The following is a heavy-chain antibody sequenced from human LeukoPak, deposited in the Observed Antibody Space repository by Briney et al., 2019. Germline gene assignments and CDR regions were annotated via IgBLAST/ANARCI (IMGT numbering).Heavy chain of an antibody. CDR3: AKRTLGGVAFDY. CDR2: ISGSGSGT. J-gene: IGHJ4*02. CDR1: GFTFTTYA. Sequence: PGGSLRLSCGASGFTFTTYAMHWVRQAPGKGLEWVSAISGSGSGTYYADSVKGRFPISRDNSKNTLYLQMNSRRAEDTAVYYCAKRTLGGVAFDYWGQGTLVTVSS. D-gene: IGHD3-16*01. V-gene: IGHV3-23*01.